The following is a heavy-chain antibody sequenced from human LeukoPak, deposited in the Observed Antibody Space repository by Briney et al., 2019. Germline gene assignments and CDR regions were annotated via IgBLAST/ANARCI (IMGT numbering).Heavy chain of an antibody. V-gene: IGHV3-9*01. D-gene: IGHD1-14*01. CDR3: ARARSPGHFDY. CDR1: GFTFDDYA. CDR2: INWNSGNI. J-gene: IGHJ4*02. Sequence: PGRSLRLSCAASGFTFDDYAMHWVRQAPGKGLEWVSAINWNSGNIGYADSVKGRFTISRDNAKNSLYLQMNSPRAEDTAVYYCARARSPGHFDYWGQGTLVTVSS.